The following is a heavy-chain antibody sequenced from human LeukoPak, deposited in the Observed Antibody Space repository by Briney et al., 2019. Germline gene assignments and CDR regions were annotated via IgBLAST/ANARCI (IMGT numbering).Heavy chain of an antibody. Sequence: ASVKVSCKASGYTFTGYYMHWVRQAPGQGLEWMGIINPSGGSTSYAQKFQGRATMTRDMSTSTVYMELSSLRSEDTAVYYCARDKAGGDGYNNYYYMDVWGKGTTVTVSS. CDR2: INPSGGST. J-gene: IGHJ6*03. CDR1: GYTFTGYY. CDR3: ARDKAGGDGYNNYYYMDV. D-gene: IGHD5-24*01. V-gene: IGHV1-46*01.